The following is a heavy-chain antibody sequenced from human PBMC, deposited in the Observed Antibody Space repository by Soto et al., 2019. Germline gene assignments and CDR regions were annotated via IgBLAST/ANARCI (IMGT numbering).Heavy chain of an antibody. J-gene: IGHJ6*02. CDR3: ARDHRTAKAYYGMDV. D-gene: IGHD5-18*01. V-gene: IGHV4-31*03. CDR1: AGSISSGGYY. CDR2: IYYSGST. Sequence: QVQLQESGPGLVKPSQTLSLTCTVSAGSISSGGYYWRWIRQHPGKGLEWIGYIYYSGSTYYNPSLKSRVTISVDTSKNQFSLKLSAVTAAVTAVYYCARDHRTAKAYYGMDVWGQGTTVTASS.